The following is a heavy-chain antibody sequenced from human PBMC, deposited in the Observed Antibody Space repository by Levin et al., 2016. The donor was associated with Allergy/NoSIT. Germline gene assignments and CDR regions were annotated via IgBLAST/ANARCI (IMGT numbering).Heavy chain of an antibody. D-gene: IGHD2-15*01. CDR3: AREVYCSGGSCWSDYFDS. J-gene: IGHJ4*02. V-gene: IGHV4-38-2*02. Sequence: SETLSLTCAVFGYSITRGYTWAWIRQPPGKGLEWIGSIHHSGSAHYNPSLKSRAAMSADTSENHVSLRLTSVTAADTAVYYCAREVYCSGGSCWSDYFDSWGQGTLVTVSS. CDR1: GYSITRGYT. CDR2: IHHSGSA.